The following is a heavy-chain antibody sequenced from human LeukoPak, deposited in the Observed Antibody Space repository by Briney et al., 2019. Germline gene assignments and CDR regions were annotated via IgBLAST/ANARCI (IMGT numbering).Heavy chain of an antibody. D-gene: IGHD4-23*01. V-gene: IGHV3-66*01. CDR3: ARANGGNMWRGHYFDC. J-gene: IGHJ4*02. CDR1: GLTVSSNY. Sequence: GGSLRLSCAASGLTVSSNYMCWVRQAPGKGLEWLSVIYNGDMTYYADSVKGRFTISRDNSKNTLYLQMNNLRAEDTAVYYCARANGGNMWRGHYFDCWGQGTLVTVSS. CDR2: IYNGDMT.